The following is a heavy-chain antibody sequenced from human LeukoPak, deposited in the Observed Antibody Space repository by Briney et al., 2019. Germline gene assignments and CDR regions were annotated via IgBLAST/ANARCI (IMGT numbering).Heavy chain of an antibody. D-gene: IGHD3-3*01. CDR2: ISAYNGNT. Sequence: GASVKVSCKASGYTFTSYGISWVRQAPGQGLEWMGWISAYNGNTNYAQKLQGRVTMTTDTSTSTAYMERRSLRSDDTAVYYCARAIDFWSGLYYFDYWGQGTLVTVSS. V-gene: IGHV1-18*01. CDR1: GYTFTSYG. CDR3: ARAIDFWSGLYYFDY. J-gene: IGHJ4*02.